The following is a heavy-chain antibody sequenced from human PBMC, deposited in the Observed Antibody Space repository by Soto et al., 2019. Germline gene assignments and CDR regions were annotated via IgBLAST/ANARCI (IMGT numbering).Heavy chain of an antibody. D-gene: IGHD2-2*02. CDR3: ARAYWSSTSCYNGDAFDI. CDR2: INPNSGGT. CDR1: VYTFTRYY. Sequence: SVKVSCKASVYTFTRYYMHLVRQAPGQGLEWMGWINPNSGGTNYAQKFQGWVTMTRDTSISTAYMELRRLRSDDTAVYYCARAYWSSTSCYNGDAFDIWGQGTMVTVSS. J-gene: IGHJ3*02. V-gene: IGHV1-2*04.